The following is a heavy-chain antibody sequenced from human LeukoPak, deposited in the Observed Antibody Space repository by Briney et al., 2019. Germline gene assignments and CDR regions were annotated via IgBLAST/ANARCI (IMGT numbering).Heavy chain of an antibody. CDR3: ARDRAVAYDY. CDR2: ISSSGSTI. J-gene: IGHJ4*02. Sequence: GGSLRLSCAASGFTFSSYEMNWVRQAPGKGLEWVSYISSSGSTIYYADSVKGRFTISRDNAKNSLYLQMNSLRAEDTAAYYCARDRAVAYDYWGQGTLVTVSS. D-gene: IGHD6-19*01. CDR1: GFTFSSYE. V-gene: IGHV3-48*03.